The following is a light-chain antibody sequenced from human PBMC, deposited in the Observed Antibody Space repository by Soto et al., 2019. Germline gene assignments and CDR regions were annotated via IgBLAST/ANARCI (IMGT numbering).Light chain of an antibody. V-gene: IGLV2-14*01. J-gene: IGLJ2*01. Sequence: QSALTQPASVSGSPGQAITISCTGTSSDVGGYNYVCWYQQYPGKAPKLIIYDVSNRPSGISNRFSGSRAGNTASLTISGLQAEDEADYYCSSHRGSSPLLVFGGGTKVTVL. CDR1: SSDVGGYNY. CDR2: DVS. CDR3: SSHRGSSPLLV.